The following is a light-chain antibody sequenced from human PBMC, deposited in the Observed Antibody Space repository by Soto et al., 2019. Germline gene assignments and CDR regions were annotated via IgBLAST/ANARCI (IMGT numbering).Light chain of an antibody. Sequence: EIVLTQSPDTLSLSPGERATLSCRAVQSVSSYLAWYQQKPVQAPRLLXSGASTRATGIPDRFSGSGSGTELTLSISSMQSEDFAVYYCQQYNNWPPITFGQGTRLEIK. CDR2: GAS. CDR1: QSVSSY. J-gene: IGKJ5*01. CDR3: QQYNNWPPIT. V-gene: IGKV3-15*01.